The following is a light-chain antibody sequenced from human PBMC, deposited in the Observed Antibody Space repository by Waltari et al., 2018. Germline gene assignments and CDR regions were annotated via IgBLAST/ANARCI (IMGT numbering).Light chain of an antibody. CDR3: QQYGSSPNT. CDR1: QSVSSSY. J-gene: IGKJ2*01. V-gene: IGKV3-20*01. Sequence: EIVLTQSPGTLSLSPGERAHLSCRASQSVSSSYLAWYQQKPGQAPRLLIYGASSRATGIPDRFSGSGSGTDFTLTISRLEPEDFAVYYCQQYGSSPNTLGQGTKLEIK. CDR2: GAS.